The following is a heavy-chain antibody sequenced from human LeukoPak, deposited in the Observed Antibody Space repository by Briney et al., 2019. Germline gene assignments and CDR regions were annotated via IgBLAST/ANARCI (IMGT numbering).Heavy chain of an antibody. Sequence: SETLSLTCTVCGGSISSHYWSWIRQPPGKGLEWIGYIYYCGSTNYNPSLKSRVTISVDTSKNQFALKLSSVTAADTAVYYCARDLLTTVFKNPGGYYYYYYMDVWGKGTTVTVSS. CDR2: IYYCGST. D-gene: IGHD4-17*01. CDR1: GGSISSHY. V-gene: IGHV4-59*11. CDR3: ARDLLTTVFKNPGGYYYYYYMDV. J-gene: IGHJ6*03.